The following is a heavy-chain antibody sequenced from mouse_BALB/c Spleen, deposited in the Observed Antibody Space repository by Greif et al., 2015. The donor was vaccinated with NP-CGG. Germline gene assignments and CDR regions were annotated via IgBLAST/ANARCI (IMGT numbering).Heavy chain of an antibody. CDR1: GYAFSSSW. CDR2: IYPGDGDT. V-gene: IGHV1-82*01. CDR3: ARDDYHYAMDY. J-gene: IGHJ4*01. Sequence: VQLQQSGPELVKPGASVKISCKASGYAFSSSWMNWVKQRPGQGLEWIGRIYPGDGDTNYNGKFKGKATLTADKSSSTAYMQLSSLTSVDSAVYFCARDDYHYAMDYWGQGTSVTVSS. D-gene: IGHD2-4*01.